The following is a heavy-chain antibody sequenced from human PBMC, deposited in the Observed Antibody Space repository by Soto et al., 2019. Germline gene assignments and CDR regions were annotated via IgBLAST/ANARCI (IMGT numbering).Heavy chain of an antibody. D-gene: IGHD6-19*01. Sequence: QVHLVQSGGDVKKPGASVRVSCNASGYTFTDFGISWVRQAPGQGPEWMGWISTSDGNTNYGQKFHERVTMTIDAPTTTAPRELRSLTSDDTAVYYCARCAFASSDGYSGTFDLWGQGTLVTVSA. CDR2: ISTSDGNT. V-gene: IGHV1-18*04. J-gene: IGHJ3*01. CDR3: ARCAFASSDGYSGTFDL. CDR1: GYTFTDFG.